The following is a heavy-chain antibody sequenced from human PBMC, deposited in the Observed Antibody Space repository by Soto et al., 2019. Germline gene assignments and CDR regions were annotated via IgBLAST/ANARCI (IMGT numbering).Heavy chain of an antibody. CDR3: ARGIFRARTDSSFVEAFDI. CDR2: ISYSGST. D-gene: IGHD3-22*01. J-gene: IGHJ3*02. CDR1: GGSISSYY. V-gene: IGHV4-59*08. Sequence: SETLSLTCTVYGGSISSYYWSWIRQPPGKGLEWIGYISYSGSTYYNPSLQSRVTISVDTSQNQFSLKLSSVPAADTAVYYWARGIFRARTDSSFVEAFDIVGQGAMGTGSS.